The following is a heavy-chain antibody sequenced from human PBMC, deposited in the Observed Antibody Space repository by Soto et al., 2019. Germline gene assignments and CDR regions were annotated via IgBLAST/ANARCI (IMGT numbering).Heavy chain of an antibody. V-gene: IGHV4-59*01. CDR2: IYYSGST. D-gene: IGHD3-9*01. J-gene: IGHJ4*02. CDR1: GGSISSYY. CDR3: ASLRYFDWLVDY. Sequence: SETLSLTCTVSGGSISSYYWSWIRQPPGKGLEWIGYIYYSGSTNYNPSLKSRATVSVDTSKNQFSLKLSSVTAADTAVYYCASLRYFDWLVDYWGQGTLVTVSS.